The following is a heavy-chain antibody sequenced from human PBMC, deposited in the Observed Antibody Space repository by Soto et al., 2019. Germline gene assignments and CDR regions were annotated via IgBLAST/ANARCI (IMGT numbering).Heavy chain of an antibody. CDR3: ARGSTTVVPPNWFDP. D-gene: IGHD4-17*01. V-gene: IGHV4-4*02. CDR1: GGSITSNNL. CDR2: IYHSGSA. Sequence: QVQLQESGPGLVKSSETLFLTCAVSGGSITSNNLWSWIRHPPGQGLEWIGEIYHSGSANYNPSLQSRIIMSVPKSKKQFALKLKSVTAADTAVYYCARGSTTVVPPNWFDPWGQGTLVTVSS. J-gene: IGHJ5*02.